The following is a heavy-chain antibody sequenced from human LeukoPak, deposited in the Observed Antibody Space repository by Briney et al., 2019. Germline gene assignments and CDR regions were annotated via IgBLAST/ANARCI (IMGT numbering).Heavy chain of an antibody. D-gene: IGHD3-10*01. CDR1: GFTFSSYA. J-gene: IGHJ4*02. CDR3: ARDIVFGSGSCLD. CDR2: IKGDGSTT. V-gene: IGHV3-74*01. Sequence: GGSLRLSCAASGFTFSSYAMSWVRQAPGKGLVWVSRIKGDGSTTNYADSVRGRFSISRDNAKNTVYLQMNSLRAEDTAVYYCARDIVFGSGSCLDWGQGALVTVSS.